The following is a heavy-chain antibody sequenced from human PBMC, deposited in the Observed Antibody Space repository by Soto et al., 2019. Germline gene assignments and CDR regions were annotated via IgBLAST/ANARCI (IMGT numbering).Heavy chain of an antibody. V-gene: IGHV4-30-4*01. Sequence: SETLSLTCTVSGGSISSGDYYWSWIRQPPGKGLEWIGYIYYSGSTYYNPSLKSRVTISVDTSKNQFSLKLSSVTAADTAVYYCARAGRPYGGNLEGSLDYFDYWGQGTLVTVSS. D-gene: IGHD4-17*01. CDR1: GGSISSGDYY. CDR3: ARAGRPYGGNLEGSLDYFDY. CDR2: IYYSGST. J-gene: IGHJ4*02.